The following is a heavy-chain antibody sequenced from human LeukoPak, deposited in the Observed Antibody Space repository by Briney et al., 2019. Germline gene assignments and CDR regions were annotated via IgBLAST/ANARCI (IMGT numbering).Heavy chain of an antibody. CDR2: IYYSGST. Sequence: KPSETLSLTCTVSGGSISSSSYYWGWIRQPPGKGLEWIGSIYYSGSTYYNPSLKSRVTISVDTSKNQFSLKLSSVTAADTAVYYCARMRYRYCSGGSCYPGWFVPWGQGTLVTVSS. CDR3: ARMRYRYCSGGSCYPGWFVP. J-gene: IGHJ5*02. CDR1: GGSISSSSYY. V-gene: IGHV4-39*01. D-gene: IGHD2-15*01.